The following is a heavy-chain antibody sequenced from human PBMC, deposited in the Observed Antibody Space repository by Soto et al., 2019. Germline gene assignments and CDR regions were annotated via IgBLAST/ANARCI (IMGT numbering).Heavy chain of an antibody. D-gene: IGHD6-13*01. CDR3: AKDKQQLARGWFDP. J-gene: IGHJ5*02. CDR2: ISYDGSNK. V-gene: IGHV3-30*18. CDR1: GFTFSSYG. Sequence: QVQLVESGGGVVQHGRSLRLSCAASGFTFSSYGMHWVRQAPGKGLEWVAVISYDGSNKYYADSVKGRFTISRDNSKNTLYLQMNSLRAEDTAVYYCAKDKQQLARGWFDPWGQGTLVTVSS.